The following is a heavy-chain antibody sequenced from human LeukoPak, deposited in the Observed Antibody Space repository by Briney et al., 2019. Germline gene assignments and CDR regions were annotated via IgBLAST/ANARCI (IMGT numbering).Heavy chain of an antibody. CDR3: ARGSSVVAVD. J-gene: IGHJ4*02. CDR2: ITSEGSST. D-gene: IGHD2-15*01. Sequence: GGSLRLSCAASGFTFSSYWMHWVRQVPGKGLVWVSRITSEGSSTSYADSVKGRFTISRDNAKNTLYLQMNSLRAEDTAVYYCARGSSVVAVDWGQATLVTVSS. CDR1: GFTFSSYW. V-gene: IGHV3-74*01.